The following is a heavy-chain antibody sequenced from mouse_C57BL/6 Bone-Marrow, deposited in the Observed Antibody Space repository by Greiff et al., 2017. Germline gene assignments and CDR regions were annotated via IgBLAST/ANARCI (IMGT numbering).Heavy chain of an antibody. V-gene: IGHV1-39*01. CDR3: VTSTMVTTWYFDV. Sequence: VQLQQSGPELVKPGASVKISCKASGYSFTDYNMNWVKQSNGKSLEWIGVINPNYGTTSYNQKFKGKATLTVDQSSSTAYMQLNSLTSEDSAVYYCVTSTMVTTWYFDVWGTGTTVTVSS. CDR1: GYSFTDYN. CDR2: INPNYGTT. D-gene: IGHD2-2*01. J-gene: IGHJ1*03.